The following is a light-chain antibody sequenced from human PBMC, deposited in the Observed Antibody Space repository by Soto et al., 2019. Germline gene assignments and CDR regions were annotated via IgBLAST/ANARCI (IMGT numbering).Light chain of an antibody. Sequence: EFVLTQSPGTLSLSPGERATLSCRASQTVRNNYLAWYQQKPGQAPRLLIYDASSRATGIPDRFSGSGSGTEFTLTISSLQSEDFAVYYCQQYHYWWTFGQGTKVDIK. J-gene: IGKJ1*01. CDR1: QTVRNNY. CDR2: DAS. V-gene: IGKV3-20*01. CDR3: QQYHYWWT.